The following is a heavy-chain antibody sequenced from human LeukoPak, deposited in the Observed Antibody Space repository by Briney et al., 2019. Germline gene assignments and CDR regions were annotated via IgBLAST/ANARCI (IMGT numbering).Heavy chain of an antibody. CDR2: IYGSGYT. Sequence: PSETLSLTCTVSGGSISGWYWSWIRQPPGKGLEWIGHIYGSGYTNYNPSLKSRVTMSIDTSKNHFSLKLTSVTAADTATYYCARETSLAGFASGLGFNYWGQGILVTVSS. CDR1: GGSISGWY. CDR3: ARETSLAGFASGLGFNY. D-gene: IGHD6-19*01. J-gene: IGHJ4*02. V-gene: IGHV4-59*01.